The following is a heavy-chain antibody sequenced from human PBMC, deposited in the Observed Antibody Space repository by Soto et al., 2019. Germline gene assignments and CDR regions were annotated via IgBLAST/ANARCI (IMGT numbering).Heavy chain of an antibody. CDR1: GYSFTSYW. J-gene: IGHJ6*02. CDR3: ARRANIVVVPADYSMDV. D-gene: IGHD2-2*01. V-gene: IGHV5-51*01. CDR2: IYPGDSDT. Sequence: GESLKISCKGSGYSFTSYWIGWVRQMPGKGLEWMGIIYPGDSDTRYRPSFQGQVTISADKSTSTASLQWSSLKASDTAMYYCARRANIVVVPADYSMDVWGQGTTVTGSS.